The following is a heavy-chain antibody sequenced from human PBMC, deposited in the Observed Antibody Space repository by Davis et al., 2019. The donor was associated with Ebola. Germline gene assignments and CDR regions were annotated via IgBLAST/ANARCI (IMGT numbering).Heavy chain of an antibody. J-gene: IGHJ4*02. CDR3: AKTDTIGSRVVIGATGVDF. V-gene: IGHV3-23*01. Sequence: PGGSLRLSCAASGFTFRAYAMSWVRQAPGKGLEWVAALSVTGGHTFYADSVKGRFTISRDNSKNTLYLQMNSLRAEDTSVYYCAKTDTIGSRVVIGATGVDFWGQGTLVTVSS. D-gene: IGHD2-15*01. CDR2: LSVTGGHT. CDR1: GFTFRAYA.